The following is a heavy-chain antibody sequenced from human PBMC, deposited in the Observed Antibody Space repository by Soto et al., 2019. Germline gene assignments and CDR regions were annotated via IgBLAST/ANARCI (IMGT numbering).Heavy chain of an antibody. CDR1: GGSINSRGYY. J-gene: IGHJ4*01. D-gene: IGHD3-10*01. Sequence: SETRSLTCTVSGGSINSRGYYWTWIRQHPGKGLEWIGNIYYSVSIHFNPSLKSRLNMLVDTSENQFSLKLTSVTAADTAVYYCARQSESTEHFYGWCGHWGDGNLVSVSP. V-gene: IGHV4-31*03. CDR2: IYYSVSI. CDR3: ARQSESTEHFYGWCGH.